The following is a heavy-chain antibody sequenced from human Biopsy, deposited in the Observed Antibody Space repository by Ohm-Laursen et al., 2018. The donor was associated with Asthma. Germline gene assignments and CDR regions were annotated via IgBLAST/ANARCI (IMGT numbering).Heavy chain of an antibody. CDR1: GVALSGYT. V-gene: IGHV1-58*01. CDR3: AAGRTSLQGKSLI. J-gene: IGHJ4*01. Sequence: ASVKVSCNASGVALSGYTFEWVRQARGLGLEWIAWIVFASGATNYAQNFQDRLTVTRDMSAGSVSMELRGLSSTDTAVYYCAAGRTSLQGKSLIWGQGTLVSVSS. CDR2: IVFASGAT.